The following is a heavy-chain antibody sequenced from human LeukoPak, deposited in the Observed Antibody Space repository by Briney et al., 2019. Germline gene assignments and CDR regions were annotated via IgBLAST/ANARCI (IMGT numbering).Heavy chain of an antibody. D-gene: IGHD3-9*01. CDR2: ISWNSGSI. Sequence: PGGSLRLSCAASGFTFDDYAMHWVRQAPGKGLEWVSGISWNSGSIGYADSVKGRFTISRDNAKNSLYLQMNSLRAEDTALYYCAKARRYSLANPMDVWGQGTTVTVSS. CDR1: GFTFDDYA. J-gene: IGHJ6*02. V-gene: IGHV3-9*01. CDR3: AKARRYSLANPMDV.